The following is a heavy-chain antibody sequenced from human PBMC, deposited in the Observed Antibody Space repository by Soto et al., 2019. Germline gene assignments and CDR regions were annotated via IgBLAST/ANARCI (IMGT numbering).Heavy chain of an antibody. CDR1: RYTFTSYY. D-gene: IGHD2-21*02. Sequence: ASVKVSCKASRYTFTSYYMHWVRQAPGQGLEWMGTVNPSGGHTTYAQHFLGRVTMTRDTSTSTLYMELASLTSDDTAVYYCARGGHVVVVTAALDYWGQGTLVTAPQ. CDR2: VNPSGGHT. V-gene: IGHV1-46*01. J-gene: IGHJ4*02. CDR3: ARGGHVVVVTAALDY.